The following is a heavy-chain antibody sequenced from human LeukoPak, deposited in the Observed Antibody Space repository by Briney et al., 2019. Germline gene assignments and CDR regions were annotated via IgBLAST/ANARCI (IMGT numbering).Heavy chain of an antibody. Sequence: ASVKVSCKASGYTFNTFGISWVRQAPGQGLEWMGWINSYHGHTNYAQKLQARVTLTTDTSTSTAYMELMNLRPVDTAVYYCSRATFYSEGGGYVTAFDVCGQGTMVTVSS. J-gene: IGHJ3*01. CDR1: GYTFNTFG. V-gene: IGHV1-18*01. CDR2: INSYHGHT. D-gene: IGHD3-22*01. CDR3: SRATFYSEGGGYVTAFDV.